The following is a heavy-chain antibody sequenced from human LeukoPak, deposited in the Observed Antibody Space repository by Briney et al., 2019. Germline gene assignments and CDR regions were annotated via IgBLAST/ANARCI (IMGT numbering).Heavy chain of an antibody. CDR1: GFTFSSYG. D-gene: IGHD3-3*02. V-gene: IGHV3-30*18. CDR2: ISYDGSDK. Sequence: GASLRLSCAASGFTFSSYGMHWVRQAPGKGLEWVAVISYDGSDKYYADSVKGRFTISRDNSKNTLYLQMNSLRAEDTAVYYCGNHFPHFDYWGQGTLVTVSS. CDR3: GNHFPHFDY. J-gene: IGHJ4*02.